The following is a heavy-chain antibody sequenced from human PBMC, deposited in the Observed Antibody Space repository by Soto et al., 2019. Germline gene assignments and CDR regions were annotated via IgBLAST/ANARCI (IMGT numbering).Heavy chain of an antibody. CDR3: ASTGGGYKDGYGASQYYYGMDV. CDR1: GFTFSNYA. Sequence: EVQLLESGGGLVQPGGSLRLSCAASGFTFSNYAMNWVRQAPGKGLKWVSATSGSGVSAYYADSVKGRFTISRDNSKNTLYLQMNGLRAEDTAVYYCASTGGGYKDGYGASQYYYGMDVWGQGTTVTVSS. CDR2: TSGSGVSA. J-gene: IGHJ6*02. D-gene: IGHD5-18*01. V-gene: IGHV3-23*01.